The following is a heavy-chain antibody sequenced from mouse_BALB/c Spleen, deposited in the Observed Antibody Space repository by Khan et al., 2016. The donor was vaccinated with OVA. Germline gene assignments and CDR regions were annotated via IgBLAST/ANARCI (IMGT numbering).Heavy chain of an antibody. CDR3: VREGAYDRYDGWFAF. CDR1: GYTFTSYT. J-gene: IGHJ3*01. V-gene: IGHV1-4*01. D-gene: IGHD2-14*01. Sequence: QIQLVQSGAELARPGASVKMSCKASGYTFTSYTIHWVRQRPGPALEWIGHINPSNNYTNYNQKFIDKATLIVDRSSTTANMQLSSLTSEDSAVYYGVREGAYDRYDGWFAFWGQGTLVTVSA. CDR2: INPSNNYT.